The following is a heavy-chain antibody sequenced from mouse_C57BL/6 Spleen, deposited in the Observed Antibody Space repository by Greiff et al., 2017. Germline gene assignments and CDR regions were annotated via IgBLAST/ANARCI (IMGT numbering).Heavy chain of an antibody. D-gene: IGHD1-1*01. CDR1: GYTFTDYE. J-gene: IGHJ2*01. CDR3: TRSRITTVVSYFDY. V-gene: IGHV1-15*01. CDR2: IDPETGGT. Sequence: QVQLQQSGAELVRPGASVTLSCKASGYTFTDYEMHWVKQTPVHGLEWIGAIDPETGGTAYNQKFKGKAILTADKSSSTAYMELRSLTSEDSAVYYCTRSRITTVVSYFDYWGQGTTLTVSS.